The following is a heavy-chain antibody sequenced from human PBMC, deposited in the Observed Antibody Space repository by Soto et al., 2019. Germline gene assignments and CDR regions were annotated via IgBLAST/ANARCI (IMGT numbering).Heavy chain of an antibody. CDR2: IYYSGST. D-gene: IGHD3-9*01. CDR1: GGSISSGDYY. Sequence: SETLSLTCTVSGGSISSGDYYWSWIRQPPGKGLEWIGYIYYSGSTYYNPSLKSRVTISVDTSKNQFSLKLSSVTAADTAVYYCARVPTYYDILTGYYYYYGMDVWGQGTTVTVSS. V-gene: IGHV4-30-4*01. CDR3: ARVPTYYDILTGYYYYYGMDV. J-gene: IGHJ6*02.